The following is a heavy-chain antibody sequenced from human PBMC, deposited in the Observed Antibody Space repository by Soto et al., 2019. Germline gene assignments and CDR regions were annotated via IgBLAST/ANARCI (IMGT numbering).Heavy chain of an antibody. CDR2: INPMGGST. J-gene: IGHJ5*02. Sequence: QEQLVQSGAEVKEPGASVKVSSKASGYTFINYYIHWVRQAPGQGLEWMAIINPMGGSTNYAQEFQGRVTLTSDTSTSTVYMELSSLRFEDTALFYCARDLAAGDLWGQGTLVTVSS. CDR3: ARDLAAGDL. V-gene: IGHV1-46*01. D-gene: IGHD6-13*01. CDR1: GYTFINYY.